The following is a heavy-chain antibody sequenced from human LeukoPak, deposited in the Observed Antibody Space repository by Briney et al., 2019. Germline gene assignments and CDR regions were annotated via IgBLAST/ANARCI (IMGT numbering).Heavy chain of an antibody. CDR1: GFTFSSYA. V-gene: IGHV3-64*01. D-gene: IGHD2-15*01. Sequence: PGGSLRLSCAASGFTFSSYAMHWVRQAPGKGLEYVSAISSNGGSTYYANSVKGRFTISRDNSKNTLYLQMGSLRAEDMAVYYCARLAPAQGRNYYYYYMDVWGKGTTVTISS. CDR2: ISSNGGST. CDR3: ARLAPAQGRNYYYYYMDV. J-gene: IGHJ6*03.